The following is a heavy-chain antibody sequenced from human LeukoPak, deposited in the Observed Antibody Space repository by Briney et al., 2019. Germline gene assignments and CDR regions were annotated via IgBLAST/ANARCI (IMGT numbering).Heavy chain of an antibody. CDR2: INHSGST. CDR1: GGSFSGYY. V-gene: IGHV4-34*01. CDR3: ARGGKQWLPHYNRFDP. D-gene: IGHD6-19*01. Sequence: SETLSLTCAVYGGSFSGYYWSWIRQPPGKGLEWIGEINHSGSTNYNPSLKSRVTISVDTSKNQFSLKLSSVTAADTAVYYCARGGKQWLPHYNRFDPWGQGTLVTVSS. J-gene: IGHJ5*02.